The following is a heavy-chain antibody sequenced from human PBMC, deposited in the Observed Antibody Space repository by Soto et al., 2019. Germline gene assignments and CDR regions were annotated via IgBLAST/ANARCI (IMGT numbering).Heavy chain of an antibody. V-gene: IGHV3-30-3*01. J-gene: IGHJ4*02. Sequence: RRLSCAASGFTFSNYAMHWVRQAPGKGLELVAILSYDGSNKYYAESVKGRFTISRDNPKNTVYLQMSRLRPDDTAVYYCARDLSRGITMIALEIHYWGQGKLVTVSS. CDR2: LSYDGSNK. CDR1: GFTFSNYA. D-gene: IGHD3-22*01. CDR3: ARDLSRGITMIALEIHY.